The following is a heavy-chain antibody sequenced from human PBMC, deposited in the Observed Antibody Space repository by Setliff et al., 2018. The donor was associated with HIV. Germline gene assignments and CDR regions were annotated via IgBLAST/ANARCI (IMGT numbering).Heavy chain of an antibody. CDR1: GGSFSGYY. Sequence: SETLSLTCAVYGGSFSGYYWSWIRQPPGKGLEWIGEINHSGSTNYNPSLKSRVTISVDTSKGQFSLRLSSVTAADTAVYYCARLPRIALSGTFGWFDPWGQGTLVTVSS. D-gene: IGHD6-19*01. CDR3: ARLPRIALSGTFGWFDP. V-gene: IGHV4-34*01. CDR2: INHSGST. J-gene: IGHJ5*02.